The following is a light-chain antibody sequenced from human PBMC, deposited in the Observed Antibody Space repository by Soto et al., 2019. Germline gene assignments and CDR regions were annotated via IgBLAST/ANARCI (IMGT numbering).Light chain of an antibody. CDR2: DAS. CDR3: QQYRGKPFT. V-gene: IGKV1-5*01. J-gene: IGKJ2*01. Sequence: DLQMTQSPSTLSASVGDRVTIACRASQSIDSWLAWYQQKPGKAPKFLIYDASDLESGVPSRFSGSGSGTEFTLTISSLQPDDFATYYCQQYRGKPFTFGRGTKVEIK. CDR1: QSIDSW.